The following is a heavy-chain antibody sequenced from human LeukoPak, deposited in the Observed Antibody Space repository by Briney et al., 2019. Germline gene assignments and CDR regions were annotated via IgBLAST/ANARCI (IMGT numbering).Heavy chain of an antibody. CDR1: GFTFSSYA. Sequence: GGSLRLSCAASGFTFSSYAMHWVRQAPGKGLEWVAVISYDGSNKYYADSVKGRFTISRDNSKNTLYLQMNSLRAEDTAVYYCARVGENDAFDIWGQGTMVTVSS. D-gene: IGHD3-16*01. V-gene: IGHV3-30*04. CDR3: ARVGENDAFDI. CDR2: ISYDGSNK. J-gene: IGHJ3*02.